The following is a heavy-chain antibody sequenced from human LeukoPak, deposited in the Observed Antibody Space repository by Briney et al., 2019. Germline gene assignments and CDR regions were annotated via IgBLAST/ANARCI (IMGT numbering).Heavy chain of an antibody. Sequence: GASVKVSCKASGYTFISYDINWVRQATGQGLEWMGWMNPNSGNTGYAQKFQGRVTMTRNPSISTGYMELSGLRSEDTAVYYCARESGFYGSGTRYWGQGTLVTVSS. D-gene: IGHD3-10*01. V-gene: IGHV1-8*01. J-gene: IGHJ4*02. CDR2: MNPNSGNT. CDR3: ARESGFYGSGTRY. CDR1: GYTFISYD.